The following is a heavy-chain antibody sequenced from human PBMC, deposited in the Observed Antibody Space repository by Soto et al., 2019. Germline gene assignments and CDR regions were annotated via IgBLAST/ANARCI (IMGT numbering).Heavy chain of an antibody. CDR2: ISSSSSTI. CDR3: ARALYYDSTPFDY. D-gene: IGHD3-22*01. CDR1: GFTFSSYI. V-gene: IGHV3-48*02. Sequence: GGSLRLSCAASGFTFSSYIMNWVRQSPGKGLEWVSYISSSSSTIYYADSVKGRFTISRDNAKNSLYLQMNSLRDEDTAVYYCARALYYDSTPFDYWGQGTLVTVSS. J-gene: IGHJ4*02.